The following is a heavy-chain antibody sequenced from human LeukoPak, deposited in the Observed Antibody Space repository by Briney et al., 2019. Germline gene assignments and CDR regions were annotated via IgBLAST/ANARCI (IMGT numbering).Heavy chain of an antibody. CDR1: GYTFTSYG. Sequence: GASVKVSCKASGYTFTSYGLNWVRQAPGQGLEWMGWISAYNGDTNYAQKLQGRVTMTTDTSTSTAYMDLRNLRFDDTAVYYCARLVSLSFDYWGQGTLVTVSS. D-gene: IGHD2-21*01. J-gene: IGHJ4*02. V-gene: IGHV1-18*01. CDR2: ISAYNGDT. CDR3: ARLVSLSFDY.